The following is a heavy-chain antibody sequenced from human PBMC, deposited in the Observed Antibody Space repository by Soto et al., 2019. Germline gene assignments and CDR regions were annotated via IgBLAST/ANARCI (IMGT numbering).Heavy chain of an antibody. CDR3: ARDPIVVVTAIVGY. CDR2: INAGNGNT. D-gene: IGHD2-21*02. V-gene: IGHV1-3*01. J-gene: IGHJ4*02. CDR1: GYTFTSYA. Sequence: ASVKVSCKASGYTFTSYAMHWVRQAPGQRLEWMGRINAGNGNTKYSQKFQGRVTITRDTSASTAYMELSSLRSEDTAVYYCARDPIVVVTAIVGYWGQGTLVTVSS.